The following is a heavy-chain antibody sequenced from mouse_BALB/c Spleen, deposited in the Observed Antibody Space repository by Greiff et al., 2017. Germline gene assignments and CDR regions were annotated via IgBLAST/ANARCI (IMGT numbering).Heavy chain of an antibody. CDR3: ARGGYGNHLFAY. CDR1: GYTFTSYW. V-gene: IGHV1-7*01. Sequence: VQLQESGAELAKPGASVKMSCKASGYTFTSYWMHWVKQRPGQGLEWIGYINPSTGYTEYNQKFKDKATLTADKSSSTAYMQLSSLTSEDSAVYYCARGGYGNHLFAYWGQGTLVTVSA. CDR2: INPSTGYT. D-gene: IGHD2-10*02. J-gene: IGHJ3*01.